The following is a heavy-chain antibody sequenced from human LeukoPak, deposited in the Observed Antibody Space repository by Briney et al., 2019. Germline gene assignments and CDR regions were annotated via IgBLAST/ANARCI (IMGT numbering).Heavy chain of an antibody. CDR3: ARGSLQLAPRNAFDI. D-gene: IGHD5-18*01. J-gene: IGHJ3*02. CDR2: IKQDGSEK. V-gene: IGHV3-7*01. Sequence: PGGSLRLSCAASGFTFSSYWMSWVRQAPGKGLEWVANIKQDGSEKYYVDSVKGRFTISRDNSKNTLYLQMNSLRAEDTAVYYCARGSLQLAPRNAFDIWGQGTMVTVSS. CDR1: GFTFSSYW.